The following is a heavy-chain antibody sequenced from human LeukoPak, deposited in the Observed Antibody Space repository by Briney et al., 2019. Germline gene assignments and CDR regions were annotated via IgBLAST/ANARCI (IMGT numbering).Heavy chain of an antibody. J-gene: IGHJ6*03. CDR3: ASSTAARYYYYYMDV. CDR1: GFTFSSYS. CDR2: ISSDSNYK. Sequence: GGALRLSCAASGFTFSSYSMNWVRQAPGKGLEWVSSISSDSNYKYYADSVRGRFTISRDNAKNSLYLQMNSLTAEDTALYYCASSTAARYYYYYMDVWGKGTTVTVSS. D-gene: IGHD6-6*01. V-gene: IGHV3-21*01.